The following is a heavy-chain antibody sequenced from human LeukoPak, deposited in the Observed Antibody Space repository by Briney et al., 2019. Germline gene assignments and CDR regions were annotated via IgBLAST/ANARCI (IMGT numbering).Heavy chain of an antibody. CDR1: GFTFSSYE. CDR3: AKDESRITMIVVADYFDY. CDR2: ISSSGSTI. D-gene: IGHD3-22*01. J-gene: IGHJ4*02. V-gene: IGHV3-48*03. Sequence: GGSLRLSCAASGFTFSSYEMNWVRQAPGKGLEWVSYISSSGSTIYYADSVKGRFTISRDNSKNTLYLQMNSLRAEDTAVYYCAKDESRITMIVVADYFDYWGQGTLVTVSS.